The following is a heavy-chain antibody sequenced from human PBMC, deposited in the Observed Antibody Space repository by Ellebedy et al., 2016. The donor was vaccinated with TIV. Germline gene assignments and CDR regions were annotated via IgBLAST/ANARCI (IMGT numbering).Heavy chain of an antibody. V-gene: IGHV3-49*03. CDR3: VRDSYGHTAPPSY. Sequence: PGGSLRLSCTASGFSFGDYAMSWFRQPPGKGLEWVGFIAGKGYDGTTEYAASVKGRFTISRDDSNDIAYLQMNSLKSEDTAVYYCVRDSYGHTAPPSYWGQGTLVTVSS. CDR1: GFSFGDYA. D-gene: IGHD5-18*01. CDR2: IAGKGYDGTT. J-gene: IGHJ4*02.